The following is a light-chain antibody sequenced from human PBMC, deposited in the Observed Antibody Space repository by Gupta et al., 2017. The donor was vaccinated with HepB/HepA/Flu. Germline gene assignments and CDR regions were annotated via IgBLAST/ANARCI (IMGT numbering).Light chain of an antibody. V-gene: IGKV1-39*01. Sequence: DIQMTQSPSSLSASVGDRVTITCRASQIISSYLNWYQQKPGKAPKLLIYSASRVQRGVPSRFSGSGSGTDFTLTINRRQPEDFATYYCQQRDSTPFTFGGGTKVEIK. CDR2: SAS. J-gene: IGKJ4*01. CDR1: QIISSY. CDR3: QQRDSTPFT.